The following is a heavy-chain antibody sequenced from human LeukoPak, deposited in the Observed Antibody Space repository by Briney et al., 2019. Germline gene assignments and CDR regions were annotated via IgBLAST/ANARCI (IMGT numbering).Heavy chain of an antibody. CDR1: GFTFSSYS. Sequence: GGSMRLSCAASGFTFSSYSMNWVRQAPGKGLEWVSSISSISSYIYYADSVKGRFTISRDNAKNSLYLQMNNLRAEDTAVYYCARYCSSTSCSSYYYYYMDVWGKGTTVTVSS. CDR2: ISSISSYI. D-gene: IGHD2-2*01. CDR3: ARYCSSTSCSSYYYYYMDV. J-gene: IGHJ6*03. V-gene: IGHV3-21*01.